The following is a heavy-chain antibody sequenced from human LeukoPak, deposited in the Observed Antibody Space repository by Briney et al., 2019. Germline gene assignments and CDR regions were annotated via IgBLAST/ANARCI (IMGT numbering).Heavy chain of an antibody. V-gene: IGHV4-34*01. CDR3: ARRRSSIAARPVPYYYYYMDV. J-gene: IGHJ6*03. Sequence: SETLPLTCAVYGGSFSGYYWSWIRQPPGKGLEWIGEINHSGSTNYNPSLKSRVTISVDTSKNQFSLKLSSVTAADTAVYYCARRRSSIAARPVPYYYYYMDVWGKGTTVTVSS. CDR2: INHSGST. CDR1: GGSFSGYY. D-gene: IGHD6-6*01.